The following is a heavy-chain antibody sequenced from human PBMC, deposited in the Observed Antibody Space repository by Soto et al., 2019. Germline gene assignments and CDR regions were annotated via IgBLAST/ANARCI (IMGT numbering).Heavy chain of an antibody. Sequence: GSLRLSCAASGFTFSDHYMDWVRQAPGKGLEWVGRTRNKANSYATDYAASVKGRFTISRDDSKNSLYLQMNSLKTEDTAVYYCASSLGYCSSTTCHHYYFDYWGQGTLVTVSS. CDR1: GFTFSDHY. D-gene: IGHD2-2*01. J-gene: IGHJ4*02. CDR3: ASSLGYCSSTTCHHYYFDY. CDR2: TRNKANSYAT. V-gene: IGHV3-72*01.